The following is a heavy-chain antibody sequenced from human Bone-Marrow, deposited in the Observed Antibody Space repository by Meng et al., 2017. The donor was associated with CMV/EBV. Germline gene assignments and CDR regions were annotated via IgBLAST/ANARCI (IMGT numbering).Heavy chain of an antibody. CDR3: ARLGGSYYLHFDY. CDR2: IYPGDSDT. CDR1: GYSFNSYW. J-gene: IGHJ4*02. Sequence: GESLKIPCQGSGYSFNSYWIGWVRQMPGKGLEWMGIIYPGDSDTRYSPSFQGQVTISADKSISTAYLQWSSLKASDTAMYYCARLGGSYYLHFDYWGQGTLATVSS. D-gene: IGHD1-26*01. V-gene: IGHV5-51*01.